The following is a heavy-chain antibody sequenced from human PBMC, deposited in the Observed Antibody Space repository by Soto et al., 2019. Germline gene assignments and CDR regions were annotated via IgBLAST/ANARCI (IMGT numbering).Heavy chain of an antibody. CDR3: ARDAGPNYDYVWGGYRPFDY. J-gene: IGHJ4*02. D-gene: IGHD3-16*02. CDR2: IKQDGSEK. CDR1: GFTFSSYW. Sequence: GGSLRLSCAASGFTFSSYWMSWVRQAPGKGLEWVANIKQDGSEKYYVDSVKGRFTISRDNAKNSLYLQMNSLRAEDTAVYYCARDAGPNYDYVWGGYRPFDYWGQGTLVTVSS. V-gene: IGHV3-7*03.